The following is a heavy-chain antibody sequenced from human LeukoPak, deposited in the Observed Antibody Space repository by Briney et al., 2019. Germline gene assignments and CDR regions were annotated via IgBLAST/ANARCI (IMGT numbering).Heavy chain of an antibody. J-gene: IGHJ4*02. D-gene: IGHD1-26*01. CDR2: IYSDDST. Sequence: GESLKISCKGSGYSFTSYWIGWVRQAPGKGLEWVSAIYSDDSTFYADSVKGRFTISRDNSKNTLYLQMNSLRAEDTAVYYCARSQWERPDYWGQGTLVTVSS. CDR1: GYSFTSYW. CDR3: ARSQWERPDY. V-gene: IGHV3-53*01.